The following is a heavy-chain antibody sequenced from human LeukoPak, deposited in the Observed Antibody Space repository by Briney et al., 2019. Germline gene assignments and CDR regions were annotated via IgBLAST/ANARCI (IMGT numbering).Heavy chain of an antibody. J-gene: IGHJ3*02. V-gene: IGHV4-4*09. CDR2: IYTSGST. D-gene: IGHD3-3*01. Sequence: SETLPLTCTVSGGSISSYYWSWIRQPPGKGLEWIGYIYTSGSTKYNPSLKSRVTISVDTSKNQFSLKLSSVTAADTAVYYCARLVRVRSGYYNAFDIWGQGTMVTVSS. CDR1: GGSISSYY. CDR3: ARLVRVRSGYYNAFDI.